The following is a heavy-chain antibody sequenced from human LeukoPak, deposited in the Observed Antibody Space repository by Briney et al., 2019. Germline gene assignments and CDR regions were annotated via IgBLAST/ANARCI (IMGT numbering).Heavy chain of an antibody. V-gene: IGHV3-23*01. J-gene: IGHJ4*02. Sequence: GGSLRLSCAASGFTFGMYAMSWVRQAPGKGLEWVSTLSGSGGSTYYADSVKGRFTISGDDSKNTLSLQMNSLRPEDTAVYYCAKNAAGIVLMIYAPLDSWGQGTLVTVSS. CDR2: LSGSGGST. CDR1: GFTFGMYA. D-gene: IGHD2-8*01. CDR3: AKNAAGIVLMIYAPLDS.